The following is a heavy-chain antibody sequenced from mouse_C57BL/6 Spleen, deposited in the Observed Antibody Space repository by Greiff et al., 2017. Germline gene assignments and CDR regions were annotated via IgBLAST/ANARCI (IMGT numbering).Heavy chain of an antibody. D-gene: IGHD2-4*01. V-gene: IGHV1-80*01. CDR3: ATGDYDGAMDY. CDR2: IYPGDGDT. CDR1: GYAFSSYW. Sequence: VQLQESGAELVKPGASVKISCKASGYAFSSYWMNWVKQRPGQGLAWIGQIYPGDGDTNYNGKFKGKATLTADKSSSTAYMQLSSLTSEDSAVYFCATGDYDGAMDYWGQGTSVTVSS. J-gene: IGHJ4*01.